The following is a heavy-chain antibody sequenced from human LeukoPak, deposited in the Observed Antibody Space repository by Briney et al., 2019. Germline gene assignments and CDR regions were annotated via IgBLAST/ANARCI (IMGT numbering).Heavy chain of an antibody. CDR2: INPNSGGT. CDR1: GCTFTGYY. D-gene: IGHD2-15*01. J-gene: IGHJ3*02. CDR3: ARDSGYCSGGSCYPLAFDI. Sequence: GASVKVSCKASGCTFTGYYMHWVRRAPGQGLGWMGWINPNSGGTNYAQKFQGRVTMTRDTSISTAYMELSRLRSDDTAVYYCARDSGYCSGGSCYPLAFDIWGQGTMVTVSS. V-gene: IGHV1-2*02.